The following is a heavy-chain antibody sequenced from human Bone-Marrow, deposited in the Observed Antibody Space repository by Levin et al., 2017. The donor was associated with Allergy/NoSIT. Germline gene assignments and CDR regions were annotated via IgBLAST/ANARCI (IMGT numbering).Heavy chain of an antibody. Sequence: GESLKISCAASGFTFSSYAMSWVRQAPGKGLEWVSAISGSGGSTYYADSVKGRFTISRDNSKNTLYLQMNSLRAEDTAVYYCAKGVGGGYNYWGQGTLVTVSS. CDR2: ISGSGGST. V-gene: IGHV3-23*01. CDR1: GFTFSSYA. CDR3: AKGVGGGYNY. D-gene: IGHD1-26*01. J-gene: IGHJ4*02.